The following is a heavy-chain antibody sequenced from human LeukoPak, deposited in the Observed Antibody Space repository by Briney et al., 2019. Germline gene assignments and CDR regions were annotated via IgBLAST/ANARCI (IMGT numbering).Heavy chain of an antibody. CDR2: INTEGTST. CDR1: GFTFGNFW. Sequence: GGSLRLSCAASGFTFGNFWMHWVRQAPGKGLEWVSRINTEGTSTNYADSVKGRFTISRDSAKNTLYLQMNSLRADDTSVYYCARAPLMVRGITPPFDHWGQGTLVTVYS. V-gene: IGHV3-74*01. CDR3: ARAPLMVRGITPPFDH. J-gene: IGHJ4*02. D-gene: IGHD3-10*01.